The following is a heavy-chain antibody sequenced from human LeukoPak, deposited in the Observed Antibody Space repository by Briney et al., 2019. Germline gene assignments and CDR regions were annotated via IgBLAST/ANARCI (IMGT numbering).Heavy chain of an antibody. CDR2: ISSSSSTI. Sequence: GGSLRLSCAASGFTFSSYSMSWVRQAPGKGLEWVSYISSSSSTIYYADSVKGRFTISRDNSKNTLYLQMNSLRAEDTALYYCAKDPNGDYIGTFDIWGQGTMVTVSS. V-gene: IGHV3-48*01. CDR1: GFTFSSYS. J-gene: IGHJ3*02. CDR3: AKDPNGDYIGTFDI. D-gene: IGHD4-17*01.